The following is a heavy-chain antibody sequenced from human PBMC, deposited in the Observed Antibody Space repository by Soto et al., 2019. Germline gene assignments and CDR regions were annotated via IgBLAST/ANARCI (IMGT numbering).Heavy chain of an antibody. J-gene: IGHJ4*02. CDR1: GGSITSDNYY. CDR3: ARAYYYGSGRQKEVH. V-gene: IGHV4-31*03. CDR2: IYYIGSA. D-gene: IGHD3-10*01. Sequence: QVQLLESGPGLVKPSQTLSLTCTVSGGSITSDNYYWTWIRHHPGKGLEWIGYIYYIGSAYYNPSLKSRTVISADTSGKQFFLTLTSVTAADTAVYYCARAYYYGSGRQKEVHWGQGTLVTVSS.